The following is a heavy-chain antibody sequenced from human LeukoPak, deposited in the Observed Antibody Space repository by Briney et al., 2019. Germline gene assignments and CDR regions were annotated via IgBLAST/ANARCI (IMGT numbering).Heavy chain of an antibody. Sequence: GGSLRLSCAASGFTFSSYAMSWVRQAPGKGLEWVPAISGSGGSTYYADSVKGRLTISRDNSKNTLYPQMNSLRAEDTAVYYCAKASGGVVIDYWGQGTLVTVSS. J-gene: IGHJ4*02. CDR1: GFTFSSYA. CDR2: ISGSGGST. CDR3: AKASGGVVIDY. V-gene: IGHV3-23*01. D-gene: IGHD3-3*01.